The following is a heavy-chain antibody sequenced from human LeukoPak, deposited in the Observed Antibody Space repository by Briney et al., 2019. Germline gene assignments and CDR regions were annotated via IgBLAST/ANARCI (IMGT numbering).Heavy chain of an antibody. Sequence: PSETLSLTCAVSGGSISSSNWWSWVRQPPGKGLEWIGEIYHSGSTNYNPSLKSRVTISVDQSKNQFSLKLSSVTAADTAVYYCARRTGSCGGVEYFQQGGQVTLVTVSS. V-gene: IGHV4-4*02. D-gene: IGHD2-21*01. CDR2: IYHSGST. J-gene: IGHJ1*01. CDR3: ARRTGSCGGVEYFQQ. CDR1: GGSISSSNW.